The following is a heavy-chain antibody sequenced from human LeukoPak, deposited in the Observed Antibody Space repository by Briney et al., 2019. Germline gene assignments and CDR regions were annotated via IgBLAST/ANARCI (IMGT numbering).Heavy chain of an antibody. D-gene: IGHD2-2*02. CDR1: GFTFSSYI. V-gene: IGHV3-21*01. CDR3: ARETYCSSTSCYIGDGY. CDR2: ISSTSSYI. Sequence: GGSLRLSCAATGFTFSSYIMNWVRQAPGKGLEWVSSISSTSSYIYYADSVKGRFTISIDNAKNSLYLQMNSLRAEDTAVYYCARETYCSSTSCYIGDGYWGQGTLVTVSS. J-gene: IGHJ4*02.